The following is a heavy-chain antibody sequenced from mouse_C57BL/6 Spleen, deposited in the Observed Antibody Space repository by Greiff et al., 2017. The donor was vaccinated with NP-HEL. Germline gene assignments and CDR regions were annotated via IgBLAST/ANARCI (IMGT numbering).Heavy chain of an antibody. CDR3: ARAFTTGYAMDY. CDR2: INPNNGGT. D-gene: IGHD1-1*01. V-gene: IGHV1-22*01. Sequence: VQLKQSGPELVKPGASVKMSCKASGYTFTDYNMHWVKQSHGKSLEWIGYINPNNGGTSYNQKFKGKATLTVNKSSSTAYMELRSLTSEDSAVYYCARAFTTGYAMDYWGQGTSVTVSS. CDR1: GYTFTDYN. J-gene: IGHJ4*01.